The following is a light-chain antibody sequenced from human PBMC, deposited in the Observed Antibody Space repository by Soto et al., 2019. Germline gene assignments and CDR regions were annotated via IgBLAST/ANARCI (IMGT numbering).Light chain of an antibody. CDR3: QNYNGAPWT. CDR1: QGISTY. J-gene: IGKJ1*01. CDR2: AAS. Sequence: DIQMTQSPSSLSASVGDRVTITCRASQGISTYLVWYQQKPGTVPKLLIFAASTLQSGVPSRFSGSGSGTDFTHTISNLQPEDVATYYCQNYNGAPWTFGQGTKVEIK. V-gene: IGKV1-27*01.